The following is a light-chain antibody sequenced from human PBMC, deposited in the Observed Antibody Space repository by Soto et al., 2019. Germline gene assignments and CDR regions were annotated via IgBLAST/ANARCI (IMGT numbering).Light chain of an antibody. Sequence: LSTTSPDTLTVPTGESVSLSCTASQDTSSYFAWYQQRPGHPSRLHSYDASNRATGIPARFSGSGSGTDFTLTISSLEPENFALYFCQQRNNWPATFGGGTKVE. CDR3: QQRNNWPAT. CDR1: QDTSSY. J-gene: IGKJ4*01. V-gene: IGKV3-11*01. CDR2: DAS.